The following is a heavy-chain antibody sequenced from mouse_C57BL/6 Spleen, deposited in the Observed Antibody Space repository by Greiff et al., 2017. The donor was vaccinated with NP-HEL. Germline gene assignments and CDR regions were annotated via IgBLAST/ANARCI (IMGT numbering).Heavy chain of an antibody. V-gene: IGHV1-74*01. CDR3: AMGANWGFWYFDV. Sequence: QVQLQQPGAELVKPGASVKVSCKASGYTFTSYWMHWVKQRPGQGLEWIGRIHPSDSDTNYNQKFKGKATLTVDKSSSTAYMQLSSLTSEDSAVYYCAMGANWGFWYFDVWGTGTTVTVSS. D-gene: IGHD4-1*01. J-gene: IGHJ1*03. CDR1: GYTFTSYW. CDR2: IHPSDSDT.